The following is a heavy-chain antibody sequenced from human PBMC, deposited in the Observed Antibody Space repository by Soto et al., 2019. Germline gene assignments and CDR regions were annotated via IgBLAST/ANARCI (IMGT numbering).Heavy chain of an antibody. D-gene: IGHD6-19*01. CDR2: ISAYNVKT. J-gene: IGHJ4*02. CDR3: EGTYTGGWYVFDY. Sequence: QVQLVQSGAEVKKPGASVKVSCKASGYTVTSYDISWVRQAPGQGLQWMGWISAYNVKTNYAQKLQGRVTMTRDPAMNTAYMELRSVRSDDPAVYCCEGTYTGGWYVFDYWGQVTLLSVSS. V-gene: IGHV1-18*01. CDR1: GYTVTSYD.